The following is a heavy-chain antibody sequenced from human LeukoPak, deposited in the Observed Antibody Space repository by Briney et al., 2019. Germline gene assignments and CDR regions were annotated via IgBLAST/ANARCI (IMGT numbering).Heavy chain of an antibody. D-gene: IGHD2-15*01. J-gene: IGHJ4*02. V-gene: IGHV3-23*01. CDR3: AKEGYCSGGSCYTPSLPDY. CDR1: GFTFSSYA. Sequence: PGGPLRLSCAASGFTFSSYAMSWVRQAPGKGLEWVSAISGSGGSTYYADSVKGRFTISRDNSKNTLYLQMNSLRAEDTAVYYCAKEGYCSGGSCYTPSLPDYWGQGTLVTVSS. CDR2: ISGSGGST.